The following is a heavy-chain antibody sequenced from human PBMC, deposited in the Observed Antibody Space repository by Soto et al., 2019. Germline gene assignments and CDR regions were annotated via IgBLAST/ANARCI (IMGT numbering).Heavy chain of an antibody. CDR1: GGTFSSYA. Sequence: QVQLVQSGAEVKKPGSSVKVSCKASGGTFSSYAISWVRQAPGQGLEWMGGIIPIFGTANYAQKFQGRVTISADESTSTAYMELRSLRSEDTAVYYCAREAVYGGNSPHFDYWGQGTLVTVSS. J-gene: IGHJ4*02. CDR2: IIPIFGTA. CDR3: AREAVYGGNSPHFDY. D-gene: IGHD4-17*01. V-gene: IGHV1-69*01.